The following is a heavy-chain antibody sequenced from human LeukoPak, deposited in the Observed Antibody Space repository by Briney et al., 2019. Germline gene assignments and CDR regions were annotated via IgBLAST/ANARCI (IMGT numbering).Heavy chain of an antibody. Sequence: GGSLRLSCAASGFTLSSSWMHWVRQVPGKGLVWVSLFSSDGTTISYADSVKGRFTISRDNAKSSLYLQMNSLRAEDTAVYYCAATYYYDGSGDYWGQGTLVTVSS. J-gene: IGHJ4*02. V-gene: IGHV3-74*01. CDR2: FSSDGTTI. CDR3: AATYYYDGSGDY. D-gene: IGHD3-22*01. CDR1: GFTLSSSW.